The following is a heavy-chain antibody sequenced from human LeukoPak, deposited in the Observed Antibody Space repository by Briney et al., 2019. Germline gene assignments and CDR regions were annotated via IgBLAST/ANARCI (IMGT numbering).Heavy chain of an antibody. D-gene: IGHD3-10*01. J-gene: IGHJ4*02. CDR1: GGTFSSYA. Sequence: SVKVSCKASGGTFSSYAISWVRQAPGQGLEWMGGIIPIFGTANYAQKFQGRVTITTDESTSTAYMELSSLRSEDTAVYYCARGYYYGSGSSLDYWGQGTLVTVSS. V-gene: IGHV1-69*05. CDR3: ARGYYYGSGSSLDY. CDR2: IIPIFGTA.